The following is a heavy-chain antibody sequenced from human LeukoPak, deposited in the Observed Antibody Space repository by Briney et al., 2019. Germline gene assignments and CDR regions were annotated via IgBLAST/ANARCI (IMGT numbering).Heavy chain of an antibody. J-gene: IGHJ5*02. CDR3: ARGRRISRFDP. CDR2: MNPNSGNT. D-gene: IGHD2-15*01. V-gene: IGHV1-8*02. Sequence: ASVKVSCKASGYTFTSYGISWVRQATGQGLEWMGWMNPNSGNTGYAQKFQGRVTMTRNTSISTAYMELSSLRSEDTAVYYCARGRRISRFDPWGQGTLVTVSS. CDR1: GYTFTSYG.